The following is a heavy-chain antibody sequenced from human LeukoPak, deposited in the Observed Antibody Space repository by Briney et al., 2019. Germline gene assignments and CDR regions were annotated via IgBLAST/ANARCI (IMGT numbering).Heavy chain of an antibody. J-gene: IGHJ3*02. CDR2: LTTSGSTK. CDR3: ASFPPYMVRTDAFDI. D-gene: IGHD3-10*01. CDR1: GFTFSNYE. Sequence: GGSLRLSCATSGFTFSNYEMNWVRQAPGKGLEWISYLTTSGSTKYYADSVKGRFTISRDNAKNSLFLQMNSLRAEDTAVYYCASFPPYMVRTDAFDIWGQGTMVTVSS. V-gene: IGHV3-48*03.